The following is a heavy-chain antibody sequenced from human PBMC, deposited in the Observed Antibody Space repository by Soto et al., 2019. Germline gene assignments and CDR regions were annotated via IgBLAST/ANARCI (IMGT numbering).Heavy chain of an antibody. CDR2: IMPIFRAP. J-gene: IGHJ5*02. CDR3: AATADYYDSSGYYPPPPVHWFDP. CDR1: GGAFSDDA. D-gene: IGHD3-22*01. Sequence: SSVKVSCKAFGGAFSDDAFSCVLHAPGQGLEWLGGIMPIFRAPDYAQKFQGRVTITADEFTSTAYMELSSLRSEDTAVYYCAATADYYDSSGYYPPPPVHWFDPWGQGTLVTVSS. V-gene: IGHV1-69*13.